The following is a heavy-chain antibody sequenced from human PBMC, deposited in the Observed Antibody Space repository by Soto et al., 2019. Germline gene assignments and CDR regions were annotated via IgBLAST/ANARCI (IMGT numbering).Heavy chain of an antibody. D-gene: IGHD6-19*01. V-gene: IGHV3-30-3*01. Sequence: PGGSLRLSCAASGFTFSSYAMHWVRQAPGKGLEWVAVISYDGSNKYYADSVKGRFTISRDNSKNTLYLQMNSLRAEDTAVYYCARVEAVAGYGMDVWGHGTTVTVSS. CDR3: ARVEAVAGYGMDV. CDR1: GFTFSSYA. J-gene: IGHJ6*02. CDR2: ISYDGSNK.